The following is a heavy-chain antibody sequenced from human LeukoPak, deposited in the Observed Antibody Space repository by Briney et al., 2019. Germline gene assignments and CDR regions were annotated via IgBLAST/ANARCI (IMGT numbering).Heavy chain of an antibody. Sequence: SETLSLTCTVSGGSINSYYWSWIRQPPGKGLEWIGYIYYSGSTKYNPSLKSRVTISLDMSKTQFSLKLTSVTAADTAFYYCARLRSVWYFDYWGQGTLVTLSS. J-gene: IGHJ4*02. D-gene: IGHD5/OR15-5a*01. V-gene: IGHV4-59*08. CDR2: IYYSGST. CDR1: GGSINSYY. CDR3: ARLRSVWYFDY.